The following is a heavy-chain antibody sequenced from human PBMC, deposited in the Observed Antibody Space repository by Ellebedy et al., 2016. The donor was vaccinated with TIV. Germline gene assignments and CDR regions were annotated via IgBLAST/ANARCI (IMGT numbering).Heavy chain of an antibody. Sequence: PGGSLRLSCAASGFTFSSYGMHWVRQAPGKGLEWVAVIWYDGSNKYYANSVKGRFTISRDNSKNTLYLQMGSLRAEDMAVYYCARVAVVGATSYYFDYWGQGTLVTVSS. CDR1: GFTFSSYG. CDR2: IWYDGSNK. CDR3: ARVAVVGATSYYFDY. D-gene: IGHD1-26*01. V-gene: IGHV3-33*01. J-gene: IGHJ4*02.